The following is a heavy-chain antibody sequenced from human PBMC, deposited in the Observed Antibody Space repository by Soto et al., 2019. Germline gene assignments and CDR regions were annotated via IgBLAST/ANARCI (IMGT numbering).Heavy chain of an antibody. CDR1: VGSFSGYY. CDR3: ARGKAVALRTVPYHYYGMEA. V-gene: IGHV4-34*01. Sequence: PSETLSLTCAFYVGSFSGYYWSCIRHPPGKWLEWIGEINHSGSTNYNPSLKSRVNISVDTSKNQCSLKLSSVTAADTAVYYCARGKAVALRTVPYHYYGMEAWGQGTTDHVPS. D-gene: IGHD6-19*01. J-gene: IGHJ6*01. CDR2: INHSGST.